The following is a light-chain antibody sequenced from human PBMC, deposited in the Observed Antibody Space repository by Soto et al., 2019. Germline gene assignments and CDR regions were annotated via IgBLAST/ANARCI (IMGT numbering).Light chain of an antibody. CDR2: INSDGSH. J-gene: IGLJ2*01. CDR3: PTWGTVIVT. Sequence: VLTQSPSASASPGASVKLTCTLSSGHTNYAIAWHQQQPEKGPRFLMKINSDGSHSKGDGVPDRFSGSSSGAERYFTISSLQSEDEADYYCPTWGTVIVTFGGGTKLTVL. V-gene: IGLV4-69*01. CDR1: SGHTNYA.